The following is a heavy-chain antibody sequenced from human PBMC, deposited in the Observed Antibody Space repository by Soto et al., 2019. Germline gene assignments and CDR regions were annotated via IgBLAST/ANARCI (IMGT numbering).Heavy chain of an antibody. CDR1: GYRFTSYW. D-gene: IGHD3-22*01. Sequence: ESLKISCRTSGYRFTSYWIAWVPQIPGKGLEWMGIIFPSDSDTRYSPSFQGQVTISADRSTSTVFLQWASLKASDTAVYFCARKDKSGYFNWFDPWGQGTLVTVSS. V-gene: IGHV5-51*01. J-gene: IGHJ5*02. CDR2: IFPSDSDT. CDR3: ARKDKSGYFNWFDP.